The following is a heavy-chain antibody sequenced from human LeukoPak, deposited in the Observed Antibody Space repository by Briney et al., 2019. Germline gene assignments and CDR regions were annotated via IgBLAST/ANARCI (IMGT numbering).Heavy chain of an antibody. CDR3: ARVYSYDLIADY. D-gene: IGHD5-18*01. CDR2: IYHSGST. J-gene: IGHJ4*02. CDR1: AYSISSGYY. Sequence: SETLSLTCAVSAYSISSGYYWGWIRQPPGKGLEWIGSIYHSGSTYYNPSLKSPVTISVDTSKNQFSLKLSSVTAADTAVYYCARVYSYDLIADYWGQGTLVTVSS. V-gene: IGHV4-38-2*01.